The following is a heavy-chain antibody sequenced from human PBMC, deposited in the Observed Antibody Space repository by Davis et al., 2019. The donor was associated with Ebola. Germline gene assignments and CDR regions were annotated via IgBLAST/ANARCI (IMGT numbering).Heavy chain of an antibody. CDR2: VNWNGGST. V-gene: IGHV3-20*04. J-gene: IGHJ6*02. CDR1: GFTFDDYA. Sequence: GESLKISCAASGFTFDDYAMSWVRQAPGKGLEWVSGVNWNGGSTPYSDSVKGRFTISRDNAKNSLYLQMNSLRAEDTAVYYCARDRVSSSWYYYGMDVWGQGTTVTVSS. D-gene: IGHD6-13*01. CDR3: ARDRVSSSWYYYGMDV.